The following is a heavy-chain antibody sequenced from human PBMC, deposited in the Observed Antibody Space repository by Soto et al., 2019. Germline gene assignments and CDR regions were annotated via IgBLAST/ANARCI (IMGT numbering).Heavy chain of an antibody. CDR2: IIPIFGTA. Sequence: SVKVSCKASGGTFSSYAISWVRQAPGQGLEWMGGIIPIFGTANYAQKFQGRVTITADESTSTAYMELSSLRSEDTAVYYCARDHGEVAGNNYYYYYCMDVWGQVTTVTV. CDR1: GGTFSSYA. CDR3: ARDHGEVAGNNYYYYYCMDV. D-gene: IGHD6-19*01. J-gene: IGHJ6*02. V-gene: IGHV1-69*13.